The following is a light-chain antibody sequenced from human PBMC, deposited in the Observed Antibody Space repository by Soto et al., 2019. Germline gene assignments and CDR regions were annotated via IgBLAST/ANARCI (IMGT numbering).Light chain of an antibody. CDR2: AVS. Sequence: QSALAQPASVSGSPGQSITSSCSGTSSDIGSYDHVAWYQQFPGKSPKLIIYAVSDRPSGVSDRFSGSKSGISASLTISGLQTEDEADYYCISYTDRQSYLFGTGTKATVL. V-gene: IGLV2-14*03. CDR3: ISYTDRQSYL. CDR1: SSDIGSYDH. J-gene: IGLJ1*01.